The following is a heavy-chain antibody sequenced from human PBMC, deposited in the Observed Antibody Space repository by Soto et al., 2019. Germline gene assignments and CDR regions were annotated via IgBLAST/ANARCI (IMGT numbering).Heavy chain of an antibody. CDR3: ARGSVSGIVVVSPLDY. CDR2: IYYSGST. D-gene: IGHD3-22*01. CDR1: GGSISSYY. V-gene: IGHV4-59*12. Sequence: PSETLSLTCTVSGGSISSYYWSWIRQPPGKGLEWIGYIYYSGSTNYNPSLKSRVTISVDTSKNQFSLKLSSVTAADTAVYYCARGSVSGIVVVSPLDYWGQGTLVTVSS. J-gene: IGHJ4*02.